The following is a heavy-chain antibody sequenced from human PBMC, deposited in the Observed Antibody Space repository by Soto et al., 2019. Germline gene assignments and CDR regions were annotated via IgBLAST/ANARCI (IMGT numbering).Heavy chain of an antibody. CDR3: ARGGLTYYDFWSGGDAFDI. Sequence: QVQLQESGPGLVKPSQTLSLTCTVSGGSISSGGYYWSWIRQHPGKGLEWIGYIYYSGSTYYNPSLKSRVTISVDTSKNQFSLKLSSVTAADTAVYYCARGGLTYYDFWSGGDAFDIWGQGTMVTVSS. CDR2: IYYSGST. CDR1: GGSISSGGYY. D-gene: IGHD3-3*01. J-gene: IGHJ3*02. V-gene: IGHV4-31*03.